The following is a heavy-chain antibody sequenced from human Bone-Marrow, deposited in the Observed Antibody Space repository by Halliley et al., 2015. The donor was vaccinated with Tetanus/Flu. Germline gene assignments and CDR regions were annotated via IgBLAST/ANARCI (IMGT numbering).Heavy chain of an antibody. D-gene: IGHD2-15*01. CDR2: EK. Sequence: EKFYLDSVKGRFTISRDNVKNSLSLQMNSLRPDDTAVYYCARDRSGDGYSPGAFDIWGQGTMVTVSS. CDR3: ARDRSGDGYSPGAFDI. J-gene: IGHJ3*02. V-gene: IGHV3-7*03.